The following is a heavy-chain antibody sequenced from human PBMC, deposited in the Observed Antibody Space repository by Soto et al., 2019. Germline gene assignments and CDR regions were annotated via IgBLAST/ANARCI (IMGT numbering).Heavy chain of an antibody. Sequence: QVQLVESGGGVVQPGRSPRLSCVGSGFTFSSFGMHWVRQAPGKGLEWVAVTSYDGSNTYYADSVRGRFTISRDNSKNTLYLQMNSLRVEEPAVSYCAKGSGGDYDFDYWGQGTLVTVSS. CDR1: GFTFSSFG. CDR2: TSYDGSNT. D-gene: IGHD4-17*01. J-gene: IGHJ4*02. CDR3: AKGSGGDYDFDY. V-gene: IGHV3-30*18.